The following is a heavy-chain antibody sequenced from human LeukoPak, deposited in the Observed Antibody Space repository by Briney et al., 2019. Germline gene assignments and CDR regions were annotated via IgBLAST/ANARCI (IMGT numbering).Heavy chain of an antibody. V-gene: IGHV3-7*01. CDR1: GFTFSSYW. CDR3: ASQVVTAPHDY. D-gene: IGHD2-21*02. J-gene: IGHJ4*02. Sequence: GGSLRLSCAASGFTFSSYWMSWVRQAPGKGLEWVANIKQAGSEKYYVDSVKGRFTISRANAKNLLYLQMNSLRAEDTAVYYCASQVVTAPHDYWGQGTLVTVSS. CDR2: IKQAGSEK.